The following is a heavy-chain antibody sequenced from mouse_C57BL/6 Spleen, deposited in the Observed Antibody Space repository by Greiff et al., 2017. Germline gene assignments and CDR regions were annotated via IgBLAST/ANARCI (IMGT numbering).Heavy chain of an antibody. CDR3: ARGVYYGSSYWYFDV. Sequence: VQGVESGAELVKPGASVKMSCKASGYTFTTYPIEWMKQNHGKSLEWIGNFHPYNDDTKYNEKFKGKATLTVEKSSSTVYLELSRLTSDDSAVYYCARGVYYGSSYWYFDVWGTVTTVTVSS. D-gene: IGHD1-1*01. CDR1: GYTFTTYP. CDR2: FHPYNDDT. J-gene: IGHJ1*03. V-gene: IGHV1-47*01.